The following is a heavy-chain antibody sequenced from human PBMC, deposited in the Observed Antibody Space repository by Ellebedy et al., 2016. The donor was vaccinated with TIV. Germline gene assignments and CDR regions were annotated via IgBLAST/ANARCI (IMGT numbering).Heavy chain of an antibody. CDR2: INPNNGDT. CDR1: GYTFTGYY. CDR3: VRDLTNPLKGDY. D-gene: IGHD1-14*01. Sequence: AASVKVSCKASGYTFTGYYIHWVRQAPGQGLEWMAWINPNNGDTAFAQSLQGIVTMTTDTSISTAYMELSSLTSDDTAVYYCVRDLTNPLKGDYWGQGTLVTVSS. J-gene: IGHJ4*02. V-gene: IGHV1-2*02.